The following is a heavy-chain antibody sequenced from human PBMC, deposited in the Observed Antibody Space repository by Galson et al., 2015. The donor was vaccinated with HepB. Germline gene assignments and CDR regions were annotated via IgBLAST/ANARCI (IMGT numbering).Heavy chain of an antibody. D-gene: IGHD5-12*01. J-gene: IGHJ4*02. V-gene: IGHV3-23*01. Sequence: SLRLSCAASGFTFSSYAMSWVRQAPGKGLEWVSAISGSGGSTYYADSVKGRFTISRDNSKNTLYLQMNSLRAEDTAVYYCAKDRLRGYSGYDGGALDYWGQGTLVTVSS. CDR3: AKDRLRGYSGYDGGALDY. CDR1: GFTFSSYA. CDR2: ISGSGGST.